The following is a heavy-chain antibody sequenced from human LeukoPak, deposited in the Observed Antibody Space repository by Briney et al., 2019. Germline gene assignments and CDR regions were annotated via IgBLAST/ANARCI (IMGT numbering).Heavy chain of an antibody. J-gene: IGHJ4*02. V-gene: IGHV4-4*07. CDR1: GGSISGYF. CDR3: AREPTSGREPTSGRPLDY. D-gene: IGHD5-12*01. Sequence: SETLSLTCTVSGGSISGYFWSWIRQPAGKGLEWIGRIYSSGSNNYNPSLKSRVTMSLDTSKNHLSLNLSSVTAADTAVYYCAREPTSGREPTSGRPLDYWGQGTLVAVSS. CDR2: IYSSGSN.